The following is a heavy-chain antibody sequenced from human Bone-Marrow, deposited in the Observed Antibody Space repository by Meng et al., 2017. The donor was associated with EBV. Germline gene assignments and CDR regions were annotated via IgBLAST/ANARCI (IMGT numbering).Heavy chain of an antibody. CDR2: IYDGGTT. CDR3: AKSSSSTPGVVDS. CDR1: GASVSGGTFH. J-gene: IGHJ4*02. Sequence: QVPLQESGPGLVNPSETLSLTRTVSGASVSGGTFHWSWIRQPPGKELEWIGYIYDGGTTIYNPSLKSRVTIFLDTSRNQFSLGLRSVTTADTAVYYCAKSSSSTPGVVDSWGQGTLVTVSS. D-gene: IGHD6-6*01. V-gene: IGHV4-61*01.